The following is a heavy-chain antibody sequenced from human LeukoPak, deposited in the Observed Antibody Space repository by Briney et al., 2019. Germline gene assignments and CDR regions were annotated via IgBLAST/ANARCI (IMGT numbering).Heavy chain of an antibody. J-gene: IGHJ4*02. CDR2: MNPNSGNT. V-gene: IGHV1-8*01. CDR1: GYTFTSYD. D-gene: IGHD4-17*01. Sequence: ASVKVSCKASGYTFTSYDINWVRQAAGQGLEWMGWMNPNSGNTGYAQKFQGRVTMTRNTSISTAYMELSSLRSEDTAVYYCARLPDYGDYVFDYWGQGTLVTVSS. CDR3: ARLPDYGDYVFDY.